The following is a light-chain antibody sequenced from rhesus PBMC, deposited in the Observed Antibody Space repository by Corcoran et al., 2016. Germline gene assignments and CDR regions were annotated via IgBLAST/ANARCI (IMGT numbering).Light chain of an antibody. CDR1: AGAVTGSHY. J-gene: IGLJ6*01. CDR2: NTN. CDR3: LLHYSGADV. Sequence: QAVATQEPSLTVSRGGTVTLTCGSSAGAVTGSHYPYWFQQKPGQAPRTLIYNTNFKHSWTPARFSGSLLGGKAALMLSGAQPEDEAEYYCLLHYSGADVFGSGTKLTVL. V-gene: IGLV7-71*01.